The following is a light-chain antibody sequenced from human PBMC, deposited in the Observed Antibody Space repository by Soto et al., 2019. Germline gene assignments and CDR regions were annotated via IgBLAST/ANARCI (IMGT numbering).Light chain of an antibody. V-gene: IGLV1-40*01. CDR3: QSSDNRLSTAV. CDR1: SSNIGRGYD. CDR2: GNH. J-gene: IGLJ2*01. Sequence: QSVLTQPPSVSGAPGQRVIISCTGSSSNIGRGYDVNWYQVIPGTAPRLLIHGNHNRPSGVPERFSGSKSGASASLAIAELQAEDEADYYGQSSDNRLSTAVFGGGTQLTVL.